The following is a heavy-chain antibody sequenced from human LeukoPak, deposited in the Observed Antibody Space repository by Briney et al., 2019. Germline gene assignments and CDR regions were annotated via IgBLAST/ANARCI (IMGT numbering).Heavy chain of an antibody. V-gene: IGHV1-2*04. CDR1: GYTFTDYH. J-gene: IGHJ4*02. D-gene: IGHD6-13*01. Sequence: ASVKVSCKASGYTFTDYHMHWVRQAPGQGLEWMGWINPNSGGTNYAQRFQGWVTMTSDTSVSTVYMELSRLTSDDTAVYYCASASTPLSVEAPGTPLDYWGQGTLVTVSS. CDR2: INPNSGGT. CDR3: ASASTPLSVEAPGTPLDY.